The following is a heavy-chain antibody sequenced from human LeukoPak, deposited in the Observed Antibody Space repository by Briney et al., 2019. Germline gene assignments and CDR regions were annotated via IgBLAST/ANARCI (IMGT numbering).Heavy chain of an antibody. D-gene: IGHD3-3*01. V-gene: IGHV3-7*03. CDR3: ARDQYDTWSRRGNFDS. J-gene: IGHJ4*02. CDR2: IKLDGSEK. Sequence: GGSLRLSCAASGFTFDSYAMTWVRLAPGKGLEWVANIKLDGSEKNYVDSVKGRFTISRDNTKNSLYLQMNSLRVEDTAVFYCARDQYDTWSRRGNFDSWGQGTLVIVSS. CDR1: GFTFDSYA.